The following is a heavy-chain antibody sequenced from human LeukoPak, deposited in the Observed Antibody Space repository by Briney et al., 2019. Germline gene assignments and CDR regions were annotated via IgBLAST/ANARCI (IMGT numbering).Heavy chain of an antibody. CDR2: IKSKTDGGTS. V-gene: IGHV3-15*01. D-gene: IGHD4-23*01. Sequence: PGGSLRLSCAASGFTFSNAWMSWVRQAPGKGLEWVGRIKSKTDGGTSDYAAPVKGRFTISRDDSINTLYLQMSSLKTEDTAVYYCTRDGGSNSVDYWGQGTLVTVSS. CDR1: GFTFSNAW. J-gene: IGHJ4*02. CDR3: TRDGGSNSVDY.